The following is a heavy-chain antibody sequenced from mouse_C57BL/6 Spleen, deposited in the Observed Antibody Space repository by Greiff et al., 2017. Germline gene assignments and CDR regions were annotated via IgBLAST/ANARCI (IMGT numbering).Heavy chain of an antibody. J-gene: IGHJ2*01. CDR3: ARRETANYEDSYFDY. CDR1: GFTFTSYG. Sequence: VQLQQSGAELVRPGSSVKLSCKASGFTFTSYGMHWVKQRPIQGLEWIGNIDPSDSEIHYNQKFKNKATLTVDNSSSTAYMQRSSLTSEDSAVYYLARRETANYEDSYFDYWGQGTTLTVSS. CDR2: IDPSDSEI. V-gene: IGHV1-52*01. D-gene: IGHD1-1*01.